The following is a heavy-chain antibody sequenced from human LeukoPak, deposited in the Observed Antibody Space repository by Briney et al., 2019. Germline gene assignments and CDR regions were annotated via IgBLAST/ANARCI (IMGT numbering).Heavy chain of an antibody. CDR3: AKYLGSIYYDTSGYFDY. V-gene: IGHV3-23*01. CDR1: GFTFTTYA. J-gene: IGHJ4*02. D-gene: IGHD3-22*01. Sequence: PGGSLRLSCAASGFTFTTYAMSWVRQAPGKGLEWVSGISGSGGSTYYADSVKGRFTISRDYSKNTLYLQMNSLRAEDTAVYYCAKYLGSIYYDTSGYFDYWGQGTLVTVSS. CDR2: ISGSGGST.